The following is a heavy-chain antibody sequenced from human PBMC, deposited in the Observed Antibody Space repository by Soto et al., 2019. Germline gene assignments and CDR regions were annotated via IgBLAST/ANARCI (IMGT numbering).Heavy chain of an antibody. Sequence: GGSLRLSCAASGFTFSSYWMSWVRQAPGKGLEWVANIKQDGSEKYYVDSVKGRFTISRDNAKNSLYLQMNSLRGDDTAVYYCAKDRGGRGNEIDQWGQGALVTVSS. V-gene: IGHV3-7*01. D-gene: IGHD2-15*01. J-gene: IGHJ4*02. CDR3: AKDRGGRGNEIDQ. CDR1: GFTFSSYW. CDR2: IKQDGSEK.